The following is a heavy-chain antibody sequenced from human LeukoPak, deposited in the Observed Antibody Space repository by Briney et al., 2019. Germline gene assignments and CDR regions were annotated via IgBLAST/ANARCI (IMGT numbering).Heavy chain of an antibody. D-gene: IGHD6-13*01. CDR3: ARARFEAAAIYFDY. CDR1: GFTFSHYY. V-gene: IGHV3-11*04. Sequence: PGGSLRLSCAASGFTFSHYYMSWIRQAPGKGLEWVSYISSSGSNIYYADSVKGRFTIPRDNAKNSLYLQMNSLRAEDTAVYYCARARFEAAAIYFDYWGQGTLVTVSS. CDR2: ISSSGSNI. J-gene: IGHJ4*02.